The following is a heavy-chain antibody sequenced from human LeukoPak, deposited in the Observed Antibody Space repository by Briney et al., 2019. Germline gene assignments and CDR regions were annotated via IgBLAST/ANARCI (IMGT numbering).Heavy chain of an antibody. Sequence: PSETLSLTCTVSGGSISSYYWSWMRQPPGKGLEWIGYIYYSGSTNYNPSLKSRLTISVDASKNQFSLKLSCVTATDTAVYYCASLTTVSQGYFDSWGEGTLVTVSS. J-gene: IGHJ4*02. D-gene: IGHD4-17*01. CDR2: IYYSGST. CDR3: ASLTTVSQGYFDS. CDR1: GGSISSYY. V-gene: IGHV4-59*08.